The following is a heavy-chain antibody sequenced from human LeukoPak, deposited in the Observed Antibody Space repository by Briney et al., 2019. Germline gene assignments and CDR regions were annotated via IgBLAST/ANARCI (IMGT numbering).Heavy chain of an antibody. J-gene: IGHJ4*02. CDR3: ARGYCSGGNCYYDN. V-gene: IGHV4-59*08. Sequence: PSETLSLTCTVSGDSISSYYWSWIRQPPGKGLEWIGYIYYSGSTNYNPSLKSRVTMSLDTSKNQFSLKVNSVTAADTAVYSCARGYCSGGNCYYDNWGQGTLVTVSS. CDR2: IYYSGST. D-gene: IGHD2-15*01. CDR1: GDSISSYY.